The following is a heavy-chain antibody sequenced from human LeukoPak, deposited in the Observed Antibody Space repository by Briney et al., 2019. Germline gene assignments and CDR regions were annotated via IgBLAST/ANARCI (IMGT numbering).Heavy chain of an antibody. CDR2: IYTSGST. Sequence: SETLSLTCTVSGGSISSYYWSWIRQPAGKGLEWIGRIYTSGSTNYNPSLKSRVTMSVDTSKNQFSLKLSSVTAADTAVYYCARDPPHYYYDSSGYYGAFDIWGQGTMVTVSS. D-gene: IGHD3-22*01. CDR1: GGSISSYY. J-gene: IGHJ3*02. V-gene: IGHV4-4*07. CDR3: ARDPPHYYYDSSGYYGAFDI.